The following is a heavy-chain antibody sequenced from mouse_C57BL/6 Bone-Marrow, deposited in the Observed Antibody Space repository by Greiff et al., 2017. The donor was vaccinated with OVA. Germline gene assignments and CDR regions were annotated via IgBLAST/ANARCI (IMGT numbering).Heavy chain of an antibody. CDR2: IWGDGST. J-gene: IGHJ3*01. V-gene: IGHV2-3*01. D-gene: IGHD2-4*01. CDR3: AKPSLYYDYDGTTGAWFAY. Sequence: VMLVESGPGLVAPSQSLSITCTVSGFSLTSYGVSWVRQPPGKGLEWLGVIWGDGSTNYHSALISRLSISKDNSKSQVFLKLNSLQTDDTATYYCAKPSLYYDYDGTTGAWFAYWGQGTLVTVSA. CDR1: GFSLTSYG.